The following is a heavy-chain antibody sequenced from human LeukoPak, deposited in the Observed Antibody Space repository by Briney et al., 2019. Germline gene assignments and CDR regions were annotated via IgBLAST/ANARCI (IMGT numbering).Heavy chain of an antibody. CDR1: GYTFTGYY. V-gene: IGHV1-2*02. CDR2: INPNSGGT. CDR3: ARGVERFDP. D-gene: IGHD1-1*01. Sequence: ASVKVSCKASGYTFTGYYMHWVRQAPGQGLEWMGWINPNSGGTSYAQKFQGRVTMTTDTSTSTAYMELRSLRSDDTAVYYCARGVERFDPWGQGTLVTVSS. J-gene: IGHJ5*02.